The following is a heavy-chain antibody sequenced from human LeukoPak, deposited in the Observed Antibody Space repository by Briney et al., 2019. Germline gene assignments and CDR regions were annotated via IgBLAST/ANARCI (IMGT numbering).Heavy chain of an antibody. CDR1: GFTFNKYW. J-gene: IGHJ4*02. V-gene: IGHV3-74*01. D-gene: IGHD1-26*01. CDR3: ARGSSGSYGELYFDY. Sequence: GGSLRLSCAASGFTFNKYWMQWVRQAPGKGLVWVSRIYSDGSSTDYADSVKGRFTISRDNAKNTLYLQMNSLRAEDTAVYYCARGSSGSYGELYFDYWGQGTLVTVSS. CDR2: IYSDGSST.